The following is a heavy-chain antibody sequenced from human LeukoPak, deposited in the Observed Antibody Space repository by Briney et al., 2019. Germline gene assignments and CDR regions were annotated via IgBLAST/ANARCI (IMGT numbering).Heavy chain of an antibody. CDR2: IWDDGTNK. Sequence: GRSLRLSCAASGFNLRSYDMDWVRQVPGKGLEWVAVIWDDGTNKYYAESVKGRFTISRDDSKKMLYLQMNSLKDEDTAVYYCARERGGQDWDFDLWGRGTLVTVSS. CDR3: ARERGGQDWDFDL. CDR1: GFNLRSYD. V-gene: IGHV3-33*01. D-gene: IGHD3-10*01. J-gene: IGHJ2*01.